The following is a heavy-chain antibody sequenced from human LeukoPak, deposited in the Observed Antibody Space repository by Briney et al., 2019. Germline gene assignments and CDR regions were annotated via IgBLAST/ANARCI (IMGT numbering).Heavy chain of an antibody. J-gene: IGHJ4*02. CDR2: IRYGGSNK. CDR1: GFTFSSYD. CDR3: AKDSGDCSSTNCYNYFDY. Sequence: QPGGSLRLSCAASGFTFSSYDMHWVRQAPGKGLEWVAFIRYGGSNKYYADSVKGRFTISRDNSKNTLYLQMNSLRAEYTAVYYCAKDSGDCSSTNCYNYFDYWGQGTLVTVSS. D-gene: IGHD2-2*02. V-gene: IGHV3-30*02.